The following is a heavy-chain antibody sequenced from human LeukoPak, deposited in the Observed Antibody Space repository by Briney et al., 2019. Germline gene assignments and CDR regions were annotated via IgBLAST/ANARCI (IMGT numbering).Heavy chain of an antibody. CDR3: ASQTRMQLWGYFDL. CDR1: GFAFYNYA. V-gene: IGHV3-23*01. D-gene: IGHD5-18*01. J-gene: IGHJ4*02. CDR2: ISGSGDCA. Sequence: GGSLRLSCAASGFAFYNYAMSWVRQAPGKGLEWVSGISGSGDCAYYTDSVKGRFTISRDNSKNTLYLQMSNLTAEDTAVYHCASQTRMQLWGYFDLWGQGALVIVSS.